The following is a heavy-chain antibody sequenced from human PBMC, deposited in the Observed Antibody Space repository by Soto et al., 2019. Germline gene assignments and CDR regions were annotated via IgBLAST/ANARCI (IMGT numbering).Heavy chain of an antibody. D-gene: IGHD1-26*01. CDR2: FSGSGGGT. CDR3: AKDVGASPTGDFDY. CDR1: GFTFRNYA. J-gene: IGHJ4*02. Sequence: VGSLRLSCAASGFTFRNYAMSWVRQAPGKGLEWVSAFSGSGGGTYYADSAKGRFTISRDNSKNTLYLEMNSLRVDDTAVYYCAKDVGASPTGDFDYWGRGTLVTVSS. V-gene: IGHV3-23*01.